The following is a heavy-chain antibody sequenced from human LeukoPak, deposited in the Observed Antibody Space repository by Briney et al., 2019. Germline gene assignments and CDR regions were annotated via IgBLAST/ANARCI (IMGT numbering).Heavy chain of an antibody. CDR3: ERDRTSSKCNGYYYYYYMDV. J-gene: IGHJ6*03. D-gene: IGHD6-6*01. Sequence: PGGSLRLSCAASGFTFSSYEMNWVRQAPGKGLEWVSYISSSGSTIYYADSVKGRFTISRDNAKNSLYLQMNSLRAEDTAVYYCERDRTSSKCNGYYYYYYMDVWGKGTTVTVSS. CDR1: GFTFSSYE. CDR2: ISSSGSTI. V-gene: IGHV3-48*03.